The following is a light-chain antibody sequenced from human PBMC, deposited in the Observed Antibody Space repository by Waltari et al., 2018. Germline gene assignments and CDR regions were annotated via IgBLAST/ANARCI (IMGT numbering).Light chain of an antibody. CDR3: YSTDITGDQRV. CDR1: ALPKRF. Sequence: SYELTQPPSVSVSPGQTARTTSSGNALPKRFVFWYPQKSGQAPVLVIFEDNKRPSGIPERFSGSTSGTLATLTVSGAQVEDEGDYYCYSTDITGDQRVFGGGTKLTVL. CDR2: EDN. V-gene: IGLV3-10*01. J-gene: IGLJ2*01.